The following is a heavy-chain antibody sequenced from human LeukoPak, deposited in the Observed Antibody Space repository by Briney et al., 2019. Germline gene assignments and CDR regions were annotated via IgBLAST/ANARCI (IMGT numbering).Heavy chain of an antibody. CDR2: IYYSGST. CDR3: ARRNYASGSYYLDS. CDR1: GGSISSGDYY. Sequence: SETLSLTCTVSGGSISSGDYYWSWIRQPPGKGLEWIGYIYYSGSTYYNPSLKSRVTISVDTSKNQFSLKLSSVTAADTAVYYCARRNYASGSYYLDSWGQGTLVTVSS. J-gene: IGHJ4*02. V-gene: IGHV4-30-4*01. D-gene: IGHD3-10*01.